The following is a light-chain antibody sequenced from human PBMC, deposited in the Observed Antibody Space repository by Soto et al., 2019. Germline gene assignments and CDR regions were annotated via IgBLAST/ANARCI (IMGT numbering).Light chain of an antibody. V-gene: IGKV3-11*01. CDR3: QQRNRWPPVT. Sequence: EIVLTQSPATLSLSPGERATLSCRASPSVSNSLAWYQHKPGQAPRLLIYDAFNRATGVPTRFSGSGSGTDFTLPISNLEPEDFAVYYCQQRNRWPPVTFGGGTRVEIK. CDR2: DAF. J-gene: IGKJ4*01. CDR1: PSVSNS.